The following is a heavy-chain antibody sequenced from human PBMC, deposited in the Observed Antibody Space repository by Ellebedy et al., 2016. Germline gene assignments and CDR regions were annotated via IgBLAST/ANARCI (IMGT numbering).Heavy chain of an antibody. Sequence: GGSLRLSXAASGFTFNTAWMNWVRQAPGKGLEWIGRITHSGTADYAAPVKGRFTISRDDSKNTLYLQMNSLKTEDTAVYYCTTEDYWGQGTLVTVSS. CDR3: TTEDY. CDR1: GFTFNTAW. J-gene: IGHJ4*02. CDR2: ITHSGTA. V-gene: IGHV3-15*01.